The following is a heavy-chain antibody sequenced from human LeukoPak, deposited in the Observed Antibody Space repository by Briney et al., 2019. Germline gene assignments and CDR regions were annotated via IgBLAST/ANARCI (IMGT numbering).Heavy chain of an antibody. J-gene: IGHJ4*02. D-gene: IGHD3-22*01. CDR3: AKASAMIVVVSKHFDY. CDR1: GFTFSSYA. CDR2: ISGSGGST. V-gene: IGHV3-23*01. Sequence: GGSLRLSCAASGFTFSSYAMSWVPQAPGKGLEWVSAISGSGGSTYYADSVKGRFTISRDNSKNTLYLQMNSLRAEDTAVYYCAKASAMIVVVSKHFDYWGQGTLVTVSS.